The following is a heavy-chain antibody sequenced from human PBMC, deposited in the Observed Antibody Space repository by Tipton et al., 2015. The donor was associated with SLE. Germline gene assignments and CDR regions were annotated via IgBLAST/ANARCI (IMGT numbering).Heavy chain of an antibody. CDR2: ISAYNGNT. D-gene: IGHD3-3*01. Sequence: QLVQSGSELKKPGASVKVSCKASGYTFTSYGISWVRQAPGQGLEWMGWISAYNGNTNYAQKLQGRVTMTTDTSTSTAYMELRSLRSDDTAVYYCARVNYDFWSGSTAWYYMDVWGKGTTVTVSS. J-gene: IGHJ6*03. CDR1: GYTFTSYG. CDR3: ARVNYDFWSGSTAWYYMDV. V-gene: IGHV1-18*01.